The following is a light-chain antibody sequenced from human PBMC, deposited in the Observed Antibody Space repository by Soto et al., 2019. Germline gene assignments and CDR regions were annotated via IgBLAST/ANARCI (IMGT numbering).Light chain of an antibody. J-gene: IGKJ1*01. Sequence: EVVMTQSPATLSVSPGDRATLSCRASQSVSSSYLAWYQQKPGQAPRLLIYGASSRATGIPDRFSGSGSGTDFTLTISRLEPEDFAVYYCQQYGSSPLTFGQGTKVEIK. CDR2: GAS. CDR3: QQYGSSPLT. CDR1: QSVSSSY. V-gene: IGKV3-20*01.